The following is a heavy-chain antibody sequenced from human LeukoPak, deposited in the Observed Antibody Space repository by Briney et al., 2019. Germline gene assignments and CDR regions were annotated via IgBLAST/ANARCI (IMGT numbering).Heavy chain of an antibody. V-gene: IGHV3-11*01. J-gene: IGHJ4*02. Sequence: GGSLRLSCAASGFTFSDYYMTWIRQAPGKGLEWISIISSSGTSIYYADSVKGRFTISRDNAQKSLFLQMNSLRAEDTAVYYCARREYSSGSYSFDYWGQGTLVTVST. D-gene: IGHD1-26*01. CDR3: ARREYSSGSYSFDY. CDR2: ISSSGTSI. CDR1: GFTFSDYY.